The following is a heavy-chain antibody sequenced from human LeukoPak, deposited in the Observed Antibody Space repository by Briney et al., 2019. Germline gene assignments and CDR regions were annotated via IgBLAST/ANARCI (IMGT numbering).Heavy chain of an antibody. J-gene: IGHJ4*02. CDR3: ARGPSGTGTTVY. CDR2: INPNNGGA. D-gene: IGHD1-7*01. Sequence: ASVKVSCKASGYTFTRYYVHWVGQAPGQEREWGGRINPNNGGADYAQKFQAMLTMTRDTSITTAYMDLSRLTSDDAAVYYCARGPSGTGTTVYWGQGTLVTVSS. CDR1: GYTFTRYY. V-gene: IGHV1-2*06.